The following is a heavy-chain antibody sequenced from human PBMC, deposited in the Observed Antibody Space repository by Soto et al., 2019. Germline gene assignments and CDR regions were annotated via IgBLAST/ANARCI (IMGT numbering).Heavy chain of an antibody. CDR2: TYHSGST. J-gene: IGHJ4*02. CDR1: GGSISSGGYY. V-gene: IGHV4-31*03. D-gene: IGHD2-21*02. Sequence: QVQLQESGPGLVKPSQTLSLTCTISGGSISSGGYYWSWIRQHPGKGLEWIGYTYHSGSTYYNPSLKSRVTISVDTSKNHFSLKLSSVTAADTAVYYCARSLLVVVTAIPRYFDYWGQGTLVTVSS. CDR3: ARSLLVVVTAIPRYFDY.